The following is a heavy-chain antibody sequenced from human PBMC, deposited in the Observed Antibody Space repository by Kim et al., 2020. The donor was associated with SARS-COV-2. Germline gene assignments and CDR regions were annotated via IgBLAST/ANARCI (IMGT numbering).Heavy chain of an antibody. CDR3: ARHGKGGVHDDALFDH. Sequence: SETLSLTCTVSGGSISPYYWSWIRQPPGKGLEWIGEIYYNGDTKYNPSLKSRATISLDTSKNQFSLNLHSVTAADTALYYCARHGKGGVHDDALFDHWGQGALVTVSS. CDR2: IYYNGDT. J-gene: IGHJ4*02. V-gene: IGHV4-59*12. CDR1: GGSISPYY. D-gene: IGHD3-10*01.